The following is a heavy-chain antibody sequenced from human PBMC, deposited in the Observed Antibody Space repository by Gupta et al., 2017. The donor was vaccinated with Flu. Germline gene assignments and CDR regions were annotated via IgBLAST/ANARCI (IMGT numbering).Heavy chain of an antibody. D-gene: IGHD5-12*01. J-gene: IGHJ4*02. Sequence: QAPGQGLEWMGWINPNSGGTNYAQKFQGRVTMTRDTSISTAYMELSRLRSDDTAVYYCARVREMATIRYFDYWGQGTLVTVSS. CDR3: ARVREMATIRYFDY. V-gene: IGHV1-2*02. CDR2: INPNSGGT.